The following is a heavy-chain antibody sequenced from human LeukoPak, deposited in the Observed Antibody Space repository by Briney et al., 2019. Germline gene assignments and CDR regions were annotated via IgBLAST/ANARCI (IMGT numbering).Heavy chain of an antibody. CDR3: ARVQKQWLVPHYFDY. CDR2: IKQDGSEK. CDR1: GFTFSSYW. Sequence: PGGSLRLSCAASGFTFSSYWMSWVRQAPGKGLEWVANIKQDGSEKYYVDSVKGRFTISRDNAKNSLYLQMNSLRAEDTAVYYCARVQKQWLVPHYFDYWGQGTLVTVSS. J-gene: IGHJ4*02. V-gene: IGHV3-7*03. D-gene: IGHD6-19*01.